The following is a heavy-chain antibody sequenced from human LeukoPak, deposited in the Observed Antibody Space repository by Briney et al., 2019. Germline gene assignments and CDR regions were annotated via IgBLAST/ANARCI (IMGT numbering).Heavy chain of an antibody. V-gene: IGHV3-30*04. CDR2: ISYDGSNK. D-gene: IGHD3-16*01. CDR3: ARGHVYAMEH. Sequence: GGSLRLSCAASGVTLSSYAMHWVRQAPGKGLEWVAVISYDGSNKYYADSVKGRFTISRDNSKNTLYLQMNSLRAEDTAVYYCARGHVYAMEHWGQGTLVTVSS. J-gene: IGHJ1*01. CDR1: GVTLSSYA.